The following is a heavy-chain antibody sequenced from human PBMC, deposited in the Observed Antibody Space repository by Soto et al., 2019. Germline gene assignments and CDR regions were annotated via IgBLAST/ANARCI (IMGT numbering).Heavy chain of an antibody. Sequence: QVQLVQSGAEVKQPGSSVKVSCKASGGSFSSYAISWVRQAPGQGLEWMGGIIPLLGTVNYAQKFEDRVSITADESTTTAYMDLRSLRSEDTAVYYCARGVWDCSGGSGSGWLDPWGQGTLISVSS. CDR3: ARGVWDCSGGSGSGWLDP. D-gene: IGHD2-15*01. V-gene: IGHV1-69*01. J-gene: IGHJ5*02. CDR1: GGSFSSYA. CDR2: IIPLLGTV.